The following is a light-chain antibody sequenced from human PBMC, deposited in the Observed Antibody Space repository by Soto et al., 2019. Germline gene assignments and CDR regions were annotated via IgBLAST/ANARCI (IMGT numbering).Light chain of an antibody. CDR3: QQTRSYPST. V-gene: IGKV1-9*01. CDR1: QGINSY. Sequence: IQLTQSPSSLSASVGDRVTITCRASQGINSYLAWYQQKPGKVPHLLTYEASNLQCGVPSRFSGSGSGTDFTLTISSLQAEDFATYYCQQTRSYPSTFGGGTKVEIK. J-gene: IGKJ4*01. CDR2: EAS.